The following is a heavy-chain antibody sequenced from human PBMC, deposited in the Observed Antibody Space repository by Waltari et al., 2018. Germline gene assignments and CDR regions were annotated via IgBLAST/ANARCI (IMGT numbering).Heavy chain of an antibody. J-gene: IGHJ1*01. CDR3: ARAEQGGSAVGPDFQH. CDR1: GGPFSGYY. V-gene: IGHV4-34*01. Sequence: QVHLQQWGAGLLKPSETLSLTCAVYGGPFSGYYWAWLRQPPGKGPEWIVEINRGGNTNLPPSLKSRVIRSVDPSKNHVFLKLTSVTAADTAVYYCARAEQGGSAVGPDFQHWGQGTLVTVSS. D-gene: IGHD1-26*01. CDR2: INRGGNT.